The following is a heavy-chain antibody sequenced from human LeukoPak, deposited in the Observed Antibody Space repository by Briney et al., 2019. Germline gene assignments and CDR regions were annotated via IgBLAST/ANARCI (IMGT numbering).Heavy chain of an antibody. D-gene: IGHD3-22*01. CDR2: IIPIFGTA. V-gene: IGHV1-69*05. CDR1: GYTFTSYD. Sequence: SVTVSCTASGYTFTSYDINWVRQAPGQGLEWMGGIIPIFGTANYAQKLQGRVTITTDTSTSTAYMELRSLRSDDTAVYYCARDRGVVVGFTTGVGEDYWGQGTLVTVSS. CDR3: ARDRGVVVGFTTGVGEDY. J-gene: IGHJ4*02.